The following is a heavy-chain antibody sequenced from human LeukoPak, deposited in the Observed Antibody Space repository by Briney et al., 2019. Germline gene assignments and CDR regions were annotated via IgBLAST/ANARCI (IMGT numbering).Heavy chain of an antibody. D-gene: IGHD6-13*01. CDR1: GYILTSYW. Sequence: GGSLRLSCTGSGYILTSYWIGWVRQMPGKGREWVGIIYPGDSDTIYSPPVEGQFTISADKSISTAYLQWSSLKASDPAMYYCARGEGGAAGDAFDIWGQGTMVTVSS. CDR2: IYPGDSDT. CDR3: ARGEGGAAGDAFDI. J-gene: IGHJ3*02. V-gene: IGHV5-51*01.